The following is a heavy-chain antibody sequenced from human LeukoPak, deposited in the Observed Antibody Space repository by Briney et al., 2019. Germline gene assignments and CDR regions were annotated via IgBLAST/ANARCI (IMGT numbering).Heavy chain of an antibody. V-gene: IGHV3-21*01. Sequence: GGSLRLSCAASGFTFSRYSINWVRQPTGKGLEWVSSISRSSSYKSYAESVKGRFTISRDNAKNSLYLQMNRLRVEDTAVYYCAREGLTLPGDPIDYWGQGTLLTVSS. J-gene: IGHJ4*02. CDR2: ISRSSSYK. D-gene: IGHD4-17*01. CDR3: AREGLTLPGDPIDY. CDR1: GFTFSRYS.